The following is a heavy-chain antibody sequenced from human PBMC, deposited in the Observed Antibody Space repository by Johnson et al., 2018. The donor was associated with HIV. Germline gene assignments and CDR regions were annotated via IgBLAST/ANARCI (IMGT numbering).Heavy chain of an antibody. CDR3: ARLSVPILRPRPSDYGDVPRAFDI. CDR2: ISWNSGSI. V-gene: IGHV3-9*01. D-gene: IGHD4-17*01. CDR1: GFTFDDYA. J-gene: IGHJ3*02. Sequence: VQLVESGGGLVQPGRSLRLSCAASGFTFDDYAMHWVRQAPGKGLEWVSGISWNSGSIAYADSVKGRCTISRDNSKNSLYLQMNSLRAEDTALYYCARLSVPILRPRPSDYGDVPRAFDIWGQGTMVTVST.